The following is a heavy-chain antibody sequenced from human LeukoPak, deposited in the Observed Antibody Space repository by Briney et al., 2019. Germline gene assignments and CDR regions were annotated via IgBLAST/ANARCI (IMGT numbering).Heavy chain of an antibody. D-gene: IGHD4-23*01. CDR2: LNYNGNT. CDR3: TRSSDFGGYYFYYYMDV. J-gene: IGHJ6*03. Sequence: PLETLSLTCTVSGGSFSNNYNWDWIRQPPGKGLEWIGSLNYNGNTYYNPSLKSRLTISVDTSKSHFSLQLRSVTAEDTAVYFCTRSSDFGGYYFYYYMDVWGKGTTVSVSS. CDR1: GGSFSNNYN. V-gene: IGHV4-39*02.